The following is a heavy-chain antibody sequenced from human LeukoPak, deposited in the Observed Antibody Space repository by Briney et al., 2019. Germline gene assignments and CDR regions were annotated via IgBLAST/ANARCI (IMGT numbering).Heavy chain of an antibody. Sequence: PGGSLRLSCAASGFTFCSYSMNWVRQAAGTGLKWVSSISSSSSYIYYAASVKGRFTISRDNAKNSLYLQMNSLRAEDTAVYYCARDKPSGSGSYWGQGTLVTVSS. CDR1: GFTFCSYS. V-gene: IGHV3-21*01. CDR3: ARDKPSGSGSY. CDR2: ISSSSSYI. D-gene: IGHD1-26*01. J-gene: IGHJ4*02.